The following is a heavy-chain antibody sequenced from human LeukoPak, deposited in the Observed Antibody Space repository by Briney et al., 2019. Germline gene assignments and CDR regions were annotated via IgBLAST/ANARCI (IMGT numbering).Heavy chain of an antibody. D-gene: IGHD4-11*01. CDR1: GGSISSSSYY. CDR2: IYYTGST. V-gene: IGHV4-39*07. CDR3: ASSPTEGYYYYYMDV. J-gene: IGHJ6*03. Sequence: PSETLSLTCTVSGGSISSSSYYWGWIRQPPGKGLEWIGTIYYTGSTYYNPSLNSRVTISVDTSKNQFSLKLTSVTAADTAVYYCASSPTEGYYYYYMDVWGKGTTVTVS.